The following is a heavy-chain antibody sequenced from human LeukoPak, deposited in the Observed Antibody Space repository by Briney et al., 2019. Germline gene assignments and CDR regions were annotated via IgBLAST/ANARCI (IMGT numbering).Heavy chain of an antibody. D-gene: IGHD2-21*01. CDR2: INPSGGST. J-gene: IGHJ4*02. Sequence: GASVKVSCKASGYTFTSYYMHWVRQAPGQGLEWMGIINPSGGSTSYAQKFQGRVTMTRDTSTSTVYMELSSLRSEDTAVYYCAREDELVGIQHTYFDYWGQGTLVTVSS. V-gene: IGHV1-46*01. CDR1: GYTFTSYY. CDR3: AREDELVGIQHTYFDY.